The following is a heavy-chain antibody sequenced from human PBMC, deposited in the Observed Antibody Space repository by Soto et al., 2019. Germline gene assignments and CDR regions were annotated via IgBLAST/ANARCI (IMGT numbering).Heavy chain of an antibody. J-gene: IGHJ5*02. CDR2: IYYSGST. CDR3: ASAQYYDFWSVVNCSLP. CDR1: GGSISSGDYY. D-gene: IGHD3-3*01. V-gene: IGHV4-30-4*01. Sequence: PSETLSLTCTVSGGSISSGDYYWSWIRQPPGKGLEWIGYIYYSGSTYYNPSLKSRVTISVDTSKNQFSLKLSSVTAADTAVYYCASAQYYDFWSVVNCSLPRREATPVTVSS.